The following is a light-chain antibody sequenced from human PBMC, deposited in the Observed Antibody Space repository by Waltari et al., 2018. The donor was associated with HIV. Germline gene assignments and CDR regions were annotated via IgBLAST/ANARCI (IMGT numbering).Light chain of an antibody. CDR3: MQVLQAPLT. Sequence: DIVLTQSPLSLPVTPGESASISCKSSQSLLHSNGYNYLDWYLQKPVQSPQLLIYLGSDRASGVPDRFSGSGSGTYFTLKISRVEPEDVGVYYCMQVLQAPLTFGGGTQLEI. V-gene: IGKV2-28*01. CDR2: LGS. J-gene: IGKJ4*02. CDR1: QSLLHSNGYNY.